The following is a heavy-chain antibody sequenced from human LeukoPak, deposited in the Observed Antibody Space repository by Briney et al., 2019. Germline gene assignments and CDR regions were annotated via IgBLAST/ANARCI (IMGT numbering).Heavy chain of an antibody. CDR1: GFTFSSYS. CDR2: ISSSGTYI. D-gene: IGHD1-26*01. J-gene: IGHJ4*02. V-gene: IGHV3-21*01. CDR3: ASGYGRARASDY. Sequence: PGGSLRLSCAASGFTFSSYSMNWVRQAPGKWLEWISSISSSGTYIYYADSVKGRFTISRDNAKNSLYLQMNSLRAEDTAVYYCASGYGRARASDYWGQGTLVTVPS.